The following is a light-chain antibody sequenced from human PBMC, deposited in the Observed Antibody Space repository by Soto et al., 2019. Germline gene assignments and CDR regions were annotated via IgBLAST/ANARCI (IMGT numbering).Light chain of an antibody. J-gene: IGLJ1*01. CDR2: ENN. CDR3: QSYDSSLSGYV. Sequence: QSVPTQPPSVSEAPGQRVTISCTGSSFNIGAGYEAHWYQQGPGTAPKLLIYENNNRPSGVPDRFSGSRSGTSASLAITGLQAEDEAEYYCQSYDSSLSGYVFGTGTKLTVL. V-gene: IGLV1-40*01. CDR1: SFNIGAGYE.